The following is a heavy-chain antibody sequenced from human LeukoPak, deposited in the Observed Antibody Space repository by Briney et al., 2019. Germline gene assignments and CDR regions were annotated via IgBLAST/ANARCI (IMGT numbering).Heavy chain of an antibody. Sequence: GGTLRLSCAASGLTFSSYGMSWVRQAPGKGLEWVSGISGSGGSTYYADSVKGRFTISRDNSKNTLYLQMNSLRAEDTAVYYCATSSGSYYIFDYWGQGTLVTVSS. D-gene: IGHD1-26*01. V-gene: IGHV3-23*01. J-gene: IGHJ4*02. CDR3: ATSSGSYYIFDY. CDR2: ISGSGGST. CDR1: GLTFSSYG.